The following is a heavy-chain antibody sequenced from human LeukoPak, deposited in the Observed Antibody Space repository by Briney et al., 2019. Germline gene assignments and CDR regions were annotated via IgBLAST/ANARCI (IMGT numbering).Heavy chain of an antibody. CDR3: AKGGGYKTYDSSGYYYFDY. D-gene: IGHD3-22*01. CDR2: IIPILGIA. V-gene: IGHV1-69*04. CDR1: GGTFSSYA. J-gene: IGHJ4*02. Sequence: SVKVSCKASGGTFSSYAISWVRQAPGQGLEWMGRIIPILGIANYAQKFQGRVTITADKSASTAYMELSSLRSEDTAVYYCAKGGGYKTYDSSGYYYFDYWGQGPWSPSPQ.